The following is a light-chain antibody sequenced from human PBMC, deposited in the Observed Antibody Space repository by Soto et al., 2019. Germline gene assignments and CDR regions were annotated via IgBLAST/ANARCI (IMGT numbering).Light chain of an antibody. Sequence: DIQMTQSPSTLSASVGDRVTITCRASQSITNRLAWYQQKPGKAPKVLIYDASNLEYGVPSRFSGSGFGTEFILTISRLQPDDFATYWCQHYGGMWTFGQGTKVEMK. CDR3: QHYGGMWT. CDR2: DAS. V-gene: IGKV1-5*01. CDR1: QSITNR. J-gene: IGKJ1*01.